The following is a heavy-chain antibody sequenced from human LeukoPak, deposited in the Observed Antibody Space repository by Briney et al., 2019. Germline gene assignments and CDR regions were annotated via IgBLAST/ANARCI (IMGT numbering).Heavy chain of an antibody. D-gene: IGHD2-2*01. V-gene: IGHV3-48*01. Sequence: GGSLRLSCAASGFTFSTYSMNWVRQAPGKGLEWGSYISSSSNTIYYADSVKGRFTVSRDNAKNSLYLQMNSPRVEDTAVYYCAPGYCSSSSCTHYFDYWSQGTLVTVSS. J-gene: IGHJ4*02. CDR3: APGYCSSSSCTHYFDY. CDR2: ISSSSNTI. CDR1: GFTFSTYS.